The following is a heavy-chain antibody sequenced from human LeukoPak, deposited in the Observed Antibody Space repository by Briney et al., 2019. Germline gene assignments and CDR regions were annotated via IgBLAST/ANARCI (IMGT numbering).Heavy chain of an antibody. CDR3: ARGTANTIFGVVIMVDYYYGMDV. J-gene: IGHJ6*02. CDR1: GYTFTSYY. V-gene: IGHV1-46*01. D-gene: IGHD3-3*01. Sequence: ASVKVSCKASGYTFTSYYMHWVRQAPGQGLEWMGIINPSGGSTSYAQKFQGRVTMTRDTSTSTVYMELSSLRSEDTAVYYCARGTANTIFGVVIMVDYYYGMDVWVQGTTVTVSS. CDR2: INPSGGST.